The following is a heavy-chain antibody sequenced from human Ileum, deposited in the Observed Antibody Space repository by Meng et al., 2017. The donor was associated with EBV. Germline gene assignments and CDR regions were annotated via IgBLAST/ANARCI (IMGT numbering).Heavy chain of an antibody. Sequence: HLQRSGPGPVNPSGTLSLTCAVSGDSISSNRWWGWVRQPPTKGPEWIGEIFHVGTGNYNPSLKSRVTISMDTSKNQISLGLTSVTAADTAVYYCAARVGGSYSGFDLWGQGTLVTVSS. CDR1: GDSISSNRW. J-gene: IGHJ4*02. D-gene: IGHD1-26*01. V-gene: IGHV4-4*02. CDR3: AARVGGSYSGFDL. CDR2: IFHVGTG.